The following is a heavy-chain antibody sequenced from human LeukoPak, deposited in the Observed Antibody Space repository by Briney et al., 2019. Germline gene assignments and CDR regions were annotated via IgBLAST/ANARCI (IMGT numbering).Heavy chain of an antibody. CDR3: AKRVPYKSSSVYFDY. CDR1: GFTFSSYG. Sequence: PGGSLRLSCAASGFTFSSYGMSWVRQAPGKGLEWVSSISDDGRSTYYADSVKGRFTISKDNSKNTMYLQMNNLRAEDTAIYYCAKRVPYKSSSVYFDYWGQGTLVTVSS. J-gene: IGHJ4*02. V-gene: IGHV3-23*01. CDR2: ISDDGRST. D-gene: IGHD6-6*01.